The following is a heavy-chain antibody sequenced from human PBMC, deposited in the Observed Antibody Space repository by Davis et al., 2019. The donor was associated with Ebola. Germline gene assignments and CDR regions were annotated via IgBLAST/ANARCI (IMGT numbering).Heavy chain of an antibody. Sequence: GSLRLSCTVSGGSISSYYWSWIRQPPGKGLEWIGYIYYSGSTNYNPSLKSRVTISVDTSKNQFSLKLSSVTAADTAVYYCARAIGGYSGWFDPWGQGTLVTVSS. V-gene: IGHV4-59*12. CDR2: IYYSGST. D-gene: IGHD4-23*01. J-gene: IGHJ5*02. CDR1: GGSISSYY. CDR3: ARAIGGYSGWFDP.